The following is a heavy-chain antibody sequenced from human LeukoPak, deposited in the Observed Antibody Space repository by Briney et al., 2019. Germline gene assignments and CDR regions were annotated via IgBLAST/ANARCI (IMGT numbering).Heavy chain of an antibody. CDR1: GFIFSSYE. CDR2: ISSSGSTI. V-gene: IGHV3-48*03. CDR3: ARVGYYDSSGF. Sequence: GGSLRLSCAASGFIFSSYEMNWVRQAPGKGLEWISYISSSGSTIYYADSVRGRFTISRDNAENSLYLQMNSLRAEDTAVYYCARVGYYDSSGFWGQGTLVTVSS. J-gene: IGHJ4*02. D-gene: IGHD3-22*01.